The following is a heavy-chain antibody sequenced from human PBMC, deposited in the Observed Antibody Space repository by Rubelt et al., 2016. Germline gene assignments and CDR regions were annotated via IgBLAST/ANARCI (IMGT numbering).Heavy chain of an antibody. CDR2: IYYSGST. CDR1: GGSISSYY. V-gene: IGHV4-59*01. CDR3: AGGSTIFGVASGYCDY. J-gene: IGHJ4*02. Sequence: QVQLQESGPGLVKPSETLSLTCTVSGGSISSYYWSWIRQPPGKGLEWIGYIYYSGSTNYNPSLKSRVTISVDTSKKQFSLKLSSVTAADTAVYYCAGGSTIFGVASGYCDYWGQGTLVTVSS. D-gene: IGHD3-3*01.